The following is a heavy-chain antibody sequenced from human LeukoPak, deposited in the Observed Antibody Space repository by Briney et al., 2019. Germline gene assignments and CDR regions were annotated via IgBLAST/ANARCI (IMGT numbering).Heavy chain of an antibody. CDR1: GGTFSSYA. J-gene: IGHJ6*03. Sequence: SVRVSCKASGGTFSSYAISWVRQAPGQGLEWMGGIIPIFGTANYAQKFQGRVTITADESTSTAYMELSSLRSEDTAVYYCARDYYGSGSYYKPYYYYMDVWGKGTTVTISS. V-gene: IGHV1-69*01. CDR2: IIPIFGTA. CDR3: ARDYYGSGSYYKPYYYYMDV. D-gene: IGHD3-10*01.